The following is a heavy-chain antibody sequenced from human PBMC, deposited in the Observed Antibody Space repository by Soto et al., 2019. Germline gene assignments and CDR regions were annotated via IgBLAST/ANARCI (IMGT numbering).Heavy chain of an antibody. CDR1: GGSIITYGCC. CDR3: ARRWGGTFDY. J-gene: IGHJ4*02. D-gene: IGHD2-21*01. Sequence: PSETLSLTCTVSGGSIITYGCCWICIRQPPGRGLEWIGFIYYAGSTKYNPSLNSRVTISVDTSKNQFSLKLSSVTAADTAVYYCARRWGGTFDYWGQGTLVTVSS. CDR2: IYYAGST. V-gene: IGHV4-61*08.